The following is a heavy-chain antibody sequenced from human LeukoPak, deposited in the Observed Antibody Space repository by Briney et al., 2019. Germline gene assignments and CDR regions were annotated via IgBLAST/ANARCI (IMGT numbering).Heavy chain of an antibody. V-gene: IGHV4-39*07. CDR2: VYYSGTT. CDR1: GGCISSRSHY. J-gene: IGHJ6*03. CDR3: ARLTTDDFWSGYYYYMDV. D-gene: IGHD3-3*01. Sequence: SETLSLTCNVFGGCISSRSHYWGWIRQPPGKGLEWIGSVYYSGTTYDHPSLKSRVSISVDTSKDQMSLRLSSVTAADTAVYYCARLTTDDFWSGYYYYMDVWGKGTTVIVSS.